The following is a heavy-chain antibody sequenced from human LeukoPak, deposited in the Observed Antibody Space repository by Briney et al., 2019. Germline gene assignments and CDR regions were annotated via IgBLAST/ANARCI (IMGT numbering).Heavy chain of an antibody. V-gene: IGHV1-69*05. CDR1: GGTFSSYA. CDR3: ASCPQTYYYESYFDY. CDR2: IIPIFDTA. Sequence: SVKVSCKASGGTFSSYAISWVRQAPGQGLEWMGRIIPIFDTAKYAQKFQGRVTITTDESTSTAYMELSSLRSEDTAVYYCASCPQTYYYESYFDYWGQGTLVTVSS. D-gene: IGHD3-22*01. J-gene: IGHJ4*02.